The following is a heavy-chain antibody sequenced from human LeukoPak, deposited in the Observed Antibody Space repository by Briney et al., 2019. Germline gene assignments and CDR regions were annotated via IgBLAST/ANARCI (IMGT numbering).Heavy chain of an antibody. Sequence: GGSLRLPCAASGFTVSNAWMSWVRQAPGKGLEWVGRIKSKSDGGTTDYVAPVKGRFTISRDESKNTLYLQMNSLRAEDTAVYYCARQLGGRTEQLVGLFDYWGQGTLVTVSS. J-gene: IGHJ4*02. CDR3: ARQLGGRTEQLVGLFDY. V-gene: IGHV3-15*01. D-gene: IGHD6-6*01. CDR1: GFTVSNAW. CDR2: IKSKSDGGTT.